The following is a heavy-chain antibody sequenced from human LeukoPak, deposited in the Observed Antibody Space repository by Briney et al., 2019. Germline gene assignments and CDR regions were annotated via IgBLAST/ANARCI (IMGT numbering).Heavy chain of an antibody. V-gene: IGHV4-59*01. Sequence: SETLSLTCTVSGGSISSYYWSWIRQPPGKGLEWIGYIYYSGSTNYNPSLKSRVTISVETSKNQFSLKLSSVTAARTAVYYCARVPIYYYDSSPTGPLYYFDYWGQGTLVTVSS. D-gene: IGHD3-22*01. J-gene: IGHJ4*02. CDR1: GGSISSYY. CDR3: ARVPIYYYDSSPTGPLYYFDY. CDR2: IYYSGST.